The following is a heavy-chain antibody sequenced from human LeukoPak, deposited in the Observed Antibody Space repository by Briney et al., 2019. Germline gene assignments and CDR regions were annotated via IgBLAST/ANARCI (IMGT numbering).Heavy chain of an antibody. D-gene: IGHD2-2*01. J-gene: IGHJ3*02. CDR1: GFRLSGYW. V-gene: IGHV3-7*01. Sequence: TGGSLRLSCAASGFRLSGYWMTWVRQAPGKGLEWVANIDRDGNKRNHVESVKGRFSISRDNDKNLLHLQMNSLRAEDTALYYRARDRTSCSDNICYDAFDIWGQGTMVIVSS. CDR3: ARDRTSCSDNICYDAFDI. CDR2: IDRDGNKR.